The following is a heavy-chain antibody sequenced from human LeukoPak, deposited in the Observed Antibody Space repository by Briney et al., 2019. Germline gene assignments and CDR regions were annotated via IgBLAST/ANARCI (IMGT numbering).Heavy chain of an antibody. CDR3: AREHYYDSSGFYRDFDC. J-gene: IGHJ4*02. V-gene: IGHV3-30*03. CDR1: GFTFSSYG. D-gene: IGHD3-22*01. Sequence: GGSLRLSCAASGFTFSSYGMHWVRQAPGKGLEWVAVISYDGSKKYYADSVKGRFTISRDNSKNTLYLQMDSLRAEDTAVYYCAREHYYDSSGFYRDFDCWGQGTLVTVSS. CDR2: ISYDGSKK.